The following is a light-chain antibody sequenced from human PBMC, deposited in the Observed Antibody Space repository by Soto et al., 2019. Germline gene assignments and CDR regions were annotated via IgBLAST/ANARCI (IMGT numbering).Light chain of an antibody. CDR3: QQYHYWLWT. Sequence: IEMTQAPGTLSVSPGERATLSCRASLSVSANLAWYQQKPGQATRVLIFGASSRATYIPARFTGSVSGTEITLTISGLESDDSAVYYCQQYHYWLWTFGQGTKVEI. CDR1: LSVSAN. J-gene: IGKJ1*01. V-gene: IGKV3-15*01. CDR2: GAS.